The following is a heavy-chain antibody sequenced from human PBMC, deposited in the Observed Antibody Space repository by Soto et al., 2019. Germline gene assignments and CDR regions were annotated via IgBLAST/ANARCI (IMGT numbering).Heavy chain of an antibody. CDR2: MRSDGSNK. J-gene: IGHJ1*01. CDR3: ARAHISSEISMPQTFHH. Sequence: GGSLRLSCVASRFDFSSYEMSWVRQAAGKGLEWVALMRSDGSNKYYVDSVKGRFTISRDNSKNMLLLQMDSLRAEDTAVYYCARAHISSEISMPQTFHHWGPGTLVTVSS. CDR1: RFDFSSYE. D-gene: IGHD2-2*01. V-gene: IGHV3-33*08.